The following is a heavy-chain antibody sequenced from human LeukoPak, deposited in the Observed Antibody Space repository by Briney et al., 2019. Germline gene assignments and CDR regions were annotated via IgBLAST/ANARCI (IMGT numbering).Heavy chain of an antibody. CDR3: ARDGPAQMVEFDY. V-gene: IGHV1-2*02. D-gene: IGHD6-13*01. Sequence: GASVKVSCRATGYTLTGDYLYWVRQVPGQGLECLGWINFNNGGASYAQKFQGRVSMTRDTSSRTAYMELSRLRFDDTAVYYCARDGPAQMVEFDYWGQGTQVTVSS. J-gene: IGHJ4*02. CDR1: GYTLTGDY. CDR2: INFNNGGA.